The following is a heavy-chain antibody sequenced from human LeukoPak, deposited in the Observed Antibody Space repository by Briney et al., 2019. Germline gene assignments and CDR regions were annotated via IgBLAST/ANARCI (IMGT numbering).Heavy chain of an antibody. Sequence: PSETLSLTCTVSGGSISSGDYYWSWIRQPPGKGLEWIGYIYYSGSTYYNPSLKSRVTISVDTSKNQFSLKLSSVTAADTAVYYCARGHSGTTADYWGQGTLVTVSS. CDR3: ARGHSGTTADY. D-gene: IGHD1-7*01. J-gene: IGHJ4*02. CDR1: GGSISSGDYY. V-gene: IGHV4-30-4*08. CDR2: IYYSGST.